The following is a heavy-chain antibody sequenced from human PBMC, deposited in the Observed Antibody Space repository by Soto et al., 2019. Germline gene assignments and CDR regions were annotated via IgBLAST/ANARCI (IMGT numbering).Heavy chain of an antibody. CDR1: GDSISSRNW. D-gene: IGHD2-8*01. J-gene: IGHJ5*02. V-gene: IGHV4-4*02. CDR3: ARPKTAMEYVGVVGP. CDR2: IHHSGST. Sequence: QVQLQESGPGLVKPSETLSLTCAVSGDSISSRNWWSWVRQNPGKGLEYIGEIHHSGSTNYNPSLKGPVTMSGDKAQNQFSLNLDSVAAAGTANYFFARPKTAMEYVGVVGPWGQGNLVHLSS.